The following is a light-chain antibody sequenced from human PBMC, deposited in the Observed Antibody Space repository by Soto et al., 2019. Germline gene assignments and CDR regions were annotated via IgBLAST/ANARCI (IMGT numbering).Light chain of an antibody. V-gene: IGKV3-11*01. CDR3: QQRINWPYT. J-gene: IGKJ2*01. CDR2: DAS. Sequence: ETVLTQSPATLSLSPGESATLSCRASQSVSSYLVWYQQKPGQAPRLLIYDASNRATDIPARFSGSGSGTDFNLTISSLEPEDFAVYYCQQRINWPYTFGQGTKVEIK. CDR1: QSVSSY.